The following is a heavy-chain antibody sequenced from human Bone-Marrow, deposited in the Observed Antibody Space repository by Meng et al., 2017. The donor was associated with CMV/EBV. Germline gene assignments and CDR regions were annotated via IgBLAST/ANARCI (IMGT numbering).Heavy chain of an antibody. V-gene: IGHV3-74*01. CDR2: INSDGSST. CDR3: ARVGNYGSVFDY. Sequence: ETLSLTCAASGFTFSSYWMHWVRQAPGKGLVWVSRINSDGSSTSYADSVKGRFTISRDNAKSTLYLQMNNLRAEDTAVYYCARVGNYGSVFDYWGQGTLVTVSS. J-gene: IGHJ4*02. D-gene: IGHD3-10*01. CDR1: GFTFSSYW.